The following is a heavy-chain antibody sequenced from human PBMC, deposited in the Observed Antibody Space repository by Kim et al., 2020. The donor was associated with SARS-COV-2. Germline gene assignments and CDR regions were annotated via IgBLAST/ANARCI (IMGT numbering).Heavy chain of an antibody. CDR2: IYYSGST. D-gene: IGHD3-16*01. J-gene: IGHJ5*02. Sequence: SETLSLTCTVSGGSISSSSYYWGWIRQPPGKGLEWIGSIYYSGSTYYNPSLKSRVTISVDTSKNQFSLKLSSVTAADTAVYYCARLGELGSQPTNWFDPWGQGTLVTVSS. CDR1: GGSISSSSYY. CDR3: ARLGELGSQPTNWFDP. V-gene: IGHV4-39*01.